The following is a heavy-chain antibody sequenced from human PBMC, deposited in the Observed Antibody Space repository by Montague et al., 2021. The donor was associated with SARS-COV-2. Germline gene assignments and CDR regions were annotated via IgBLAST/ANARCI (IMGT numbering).Heavy chain of an antibody. CDR2: SYCRSQWYY. Sequence: CAISGDSVCSKTAARSWIRQTPSRGPQLLGGSYCRSQWYYDYAVSVKSRMTISPDTSKNQFSLQLSSVTPEDRAVYYCARDPRYSLSWYFDYWGQGTLVTVSS. CDR1: GDSVCSKTAA. D-gene: IGHD6-13*01. V-gene: IGHV6-1*01. J-gene: IGHJ4*02. CDR3: ARDPRYSLSWYFDY.